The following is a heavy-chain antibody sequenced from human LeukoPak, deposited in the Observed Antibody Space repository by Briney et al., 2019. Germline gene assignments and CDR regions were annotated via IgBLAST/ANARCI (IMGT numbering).Heavy chain of an antibody. J-gene: IGHJ4*02. CDR1: GFTFSSYG. CDR2: ISGIGGST. Sequence: GGSLRLSCAASGFTFSSYGMGLVRQAPGEGREWVSAISGIGGSTYYADSVKGRFTISRDNSKNTLYLQMNSLRAEDTAVYYCAKDIVAPFDYWGQGTLVTVSS. CDR3: AKDIVAPFDY. D-gene: IGHD5-12*01. V-gene: IGHV3-23*01.